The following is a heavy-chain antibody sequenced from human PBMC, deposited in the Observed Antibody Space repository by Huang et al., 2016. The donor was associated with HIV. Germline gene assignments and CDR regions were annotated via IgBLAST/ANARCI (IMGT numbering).Heavy chain of an antibody. V-gene: IGHV3-30*03. CDR3: ALKGDSSGWEYFRH. J-gene: IGHJ1*01. CDR1: GFIFSNYG. CDR2: ISYDGSNK. D-gene: IGHD6-19*01. Sequence: QVQLVESGGGVVQPGRSLRLSCAACGFIFSNYGMHWVRQGPGKVREWVALISYDGSNKYCTDSVKGRFSISRDNSKNTLDLQMNSLRAEDTAVYYCALKGDSSGWEYFRHWGQGTLVTVSS.